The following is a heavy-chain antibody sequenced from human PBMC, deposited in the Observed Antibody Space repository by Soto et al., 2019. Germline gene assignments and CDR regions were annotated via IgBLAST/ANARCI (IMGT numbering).Heavy chain of an antibody. V-gene: IGHV2-70*01. Sequence: GPTRLNPPHTVAITCTSSGTLVSNSGMCVSWMRPPPSKARECLALIDWDDDKYYTTSLKTRLTISKDTSKNQVVLTMNKMEPVDTATYYFARYIPQIHGYTTYYFDYWGQGTLVTVSS. CDR3: ARYIPQIHGYTTYYFDY. CDR1: GTLVSNSGMC. J-gene: IGHJ4*02. CDR2: IDWDDDK. D-gene: IGHD5-12*01.